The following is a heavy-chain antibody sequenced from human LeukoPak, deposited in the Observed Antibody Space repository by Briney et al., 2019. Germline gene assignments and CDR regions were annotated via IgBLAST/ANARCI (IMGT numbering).Heavy chain of an antibody. CDR1: GLTFTTYW. D-gene: IGHD3-3*01. Sequence: GGSLRLSCAASGLTFTTYWMSWVRQPPGKGLEWVANIKQEGSEKYYVYSVKGRFTISRDNAKKSLYLQMNSLRAEDTAVYYCASSGIFDDFWSGYYGFAYWGQGTLVTVSS. CDR3: ASSGIFDDFWSGYYGFAY. J-gene: IGHJ4*02. CDR2: IKQEGSEK. V-gene: IGHV3-7*01.